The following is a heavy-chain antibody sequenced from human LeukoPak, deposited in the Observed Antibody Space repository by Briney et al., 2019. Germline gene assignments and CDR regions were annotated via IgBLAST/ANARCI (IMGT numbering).Heavy chain of an antibody. J-gene: IGHJ6*02. V-gene: IGHV3-23*01. CDR3: AKDRVDIVATIYYYYGMDV. CDR2: ISGSGGRT. D-gene: IGHD5-12*01. CDR1: GFTLSSYA. Sequence: GGSLRLSCAASGFTLSSYAMSWVRQPPGKGLEWDSAISGSGGRTYYAGSGEGRFTISRDNSKSTLYLQMNSLRAEDTAVYYCAKDRVDIVATIYYYYGMDVWGQGTTVTVSS.